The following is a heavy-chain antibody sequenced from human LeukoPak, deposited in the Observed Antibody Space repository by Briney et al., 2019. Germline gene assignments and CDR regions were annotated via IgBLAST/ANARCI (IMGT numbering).Heavy chain of an antibody. J-gene: IGHJ4*02. V-gene: IGHV3-23*01. CDR3: AKDRLIDDYGDSDY. CDR1: GFTFSSYA. Sequence: GGSLRLSCAASGFTFSSYAMSWVRQAPGKGLEWVSAISGSGGSTYYADSVKGRFTIPRDNSKNTLYLQMNSLRAEDTAVYYCAKDRLIDDYGDSDYWGQGTLVTVSS. CDR2: ISGSGGST. D-gene: IGHD4-17*01.